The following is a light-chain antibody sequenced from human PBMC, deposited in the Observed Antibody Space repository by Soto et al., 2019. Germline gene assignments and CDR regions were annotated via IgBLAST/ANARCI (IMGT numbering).Light chain of an antibody. CDR2: GAS. V-gene: IGKV3-20*01. Sequence: EIVLTQSPGTLSLSPGERATLSCRASQSVSSSYLAWYQQKPGQAPRLLLYGASSRATGIPDRFSGSGSGTDFTLTISRLEPEDFAVYYCQQYAATPRTFGPGTKVDIK. CDR1: QSVSSSY. CDR3: QQYAATPRT. J-gene: IGKJ3*01.